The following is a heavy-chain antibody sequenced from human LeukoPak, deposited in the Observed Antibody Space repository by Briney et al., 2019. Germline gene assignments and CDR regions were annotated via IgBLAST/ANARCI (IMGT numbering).Heavy chain of an antibody. V-gene: IGHV4-59*01. CDR3: ARDRVRGNSNPFFDY. D-gene: IGHD4-11*01. J-gene: IGHJ4*02. CDR2: IYHSGST. Sequence: PSETLSLTCTVSGGSISNYYWTWIRQSPGTGLEWIGYIYHSGSTNYNPSLKSRVTISVDTSKNQFSLKLNSVTAADTAMYYCARDRVRGNSNPFFDYWGQGTLVTVSS. CDR1: GGSISNYY.